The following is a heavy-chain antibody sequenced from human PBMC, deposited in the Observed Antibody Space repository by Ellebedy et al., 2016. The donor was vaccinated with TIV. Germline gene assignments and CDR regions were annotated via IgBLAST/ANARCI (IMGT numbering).Heavy chain of an antibody. J-gene: IGHJ4*02. CDR3: AIVIRGAAFDY. D-gene: IGHD1-26*01. Sequence: AASVKVSCKISGYTLTELFLHWVRQAPGKGPEWVGGFDAEDGAIIYTQKLQGRVTMTEDTSTDTAYLELRSLRSEDTAVYYCAIVIRGAAFDYWGQGTLVTVSS. CDR1: GYTLTELF. V-gene: IGHV1-24*01. CDR2: FDAEDGAI.